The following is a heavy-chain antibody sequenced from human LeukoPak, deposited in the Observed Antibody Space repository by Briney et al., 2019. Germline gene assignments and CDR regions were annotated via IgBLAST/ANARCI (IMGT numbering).Heavy chain of an antibody. CDR1: RSTFSSYE. D-gene: IGHD4-17*01. J-gene: IGHJ5*02. V-gene: IGHV3-48*03. CDR3: ARDYGDYIFHWFDP. Sequence: PGGSLRLSCEASRSTFSSYEMNRVRHAPGEGLEWDSYISSSGSTIYYADSVKGRFTISRDNAKNSLYLQMNSLRAEDTAVYYCARDYGDYIFHWFDPWGQGTLVTVSS. CDR2: ISSSGSTI.